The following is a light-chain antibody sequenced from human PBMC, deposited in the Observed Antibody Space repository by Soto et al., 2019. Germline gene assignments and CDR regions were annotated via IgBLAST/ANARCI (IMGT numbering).Light chain of an antibody. J-gene: IGKJ4*01. CDR1: QSVSGN. V-gene: IGKV3-15*01. CDR3: QQYNNWTFR. Sequence: EIVMTQSPATLSVSPGERATLSCRASQSVSGNLAWYQQKPGQPPRLLIYGASTRATGIPARFSGSGSGTDVTLTISSLQSEDFAVYYCQQYNNWTFRFGVGTKVEIK. CDR2: GAS.